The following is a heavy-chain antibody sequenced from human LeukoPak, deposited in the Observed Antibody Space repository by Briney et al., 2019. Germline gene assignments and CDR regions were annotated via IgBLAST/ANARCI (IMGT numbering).Heavy chain of an antibody. J-gene: IGHJ5*01. D-gene: IGHD3-22*01. CDR3: AREVRCPPGTPSCYYDS. CDR2: IYHSGST. Sequence: SETLSLTCTVSGVSISSDNYYWSWIRQPPGKGLEWIGYIYHSGSTYYNPSLKSRVTISLDRSKNQFSLKLNSVTAADTAMYYCAREVRCPPGTPSCYYDSWGQGTLVTVSS. V-gene: IGHV4-30-2*01. CDR1: GVSISSDNYY.